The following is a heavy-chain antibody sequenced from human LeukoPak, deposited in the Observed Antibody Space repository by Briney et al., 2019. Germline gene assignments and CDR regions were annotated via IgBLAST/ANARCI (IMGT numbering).Heavy chain of an antibody. CDR3: ARDLPYSSSWESIDY. Sequence: ASVKVSCKASGYTFTSYGIIWVRQAPGQGLEWMGWISTYNGNTNYAQKSQGRVIMTTDTSTSTAYMELRSLRSDDTAVYYCARDLPYSSSWESIDYWGQGTLVTVSS. CDR1: GYTFTSYG. CDR2: ISTYNGNT. D-gene: IGHD6-13*01. V-gene: IGHV1-18*01. J-gene: IGHJ4*02.